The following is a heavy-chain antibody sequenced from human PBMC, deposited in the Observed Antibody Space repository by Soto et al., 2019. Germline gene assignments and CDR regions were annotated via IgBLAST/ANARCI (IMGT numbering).Heavy chain of an antibody. D-gene: IGHD3-22*01. CDR2: ISGSGGST. V-gene: IGHV3-23*01. J-gene: IGHJ4*02. CDR1: GFTFSSYS. Sequence: GVSLRLSFAASGFTFSSYSMSWVRQAPGKGLEWVSAISGSGGSTYYADSVKGRFTISRDNSKNTLYLQMNSLRAEDTAVYYCAKDAETYYYDSSGYYELYYFDYWGQGTLVTVSS. CDR3: AKDAETYYYDSSGYYELYYFDY.